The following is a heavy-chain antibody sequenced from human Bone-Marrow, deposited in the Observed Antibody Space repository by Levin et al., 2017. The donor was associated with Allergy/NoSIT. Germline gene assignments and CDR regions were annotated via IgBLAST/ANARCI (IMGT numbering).Heavy chain of an antibody. Sequence: SETLSLTCAVYGGSFSGYYWSWIRQPPGKGLEWIGEINHSGSTNYNPSLKSRVTISVDTSKNQFSLKLSSVTAADTAVYYCALLREGQQLVERDYFDYWGQGTLVTVSS. J-gene: IGHJ4*02. CDR1: GGSFSGYY. D-gene: IGHD6-13*01. CDR3: ALLREGQQLVERDYFDY. V-gene: IGHV4-34*01. CDR2: INHSGST.